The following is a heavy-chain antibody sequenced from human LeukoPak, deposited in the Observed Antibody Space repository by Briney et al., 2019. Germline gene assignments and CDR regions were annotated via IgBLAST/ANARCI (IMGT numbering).Heavy chain of an antibody. CDR3: ATWDGVD. Sequence: PGGSLRLSCAASGFSFSSFEMNWVRQAPGKGLEWLGHIKSKSDGGATDCAAPFKGRFTISRDDSINTLYLQINSLKIEDTAVYYCATWDGVDWGQGTMVTVSS. V-gene: IGHV3-15*01. CDR2: IKSKSDGGAT. J-gene: IGHJ3*01. D-gene: IGHD1-26*01. CDR1: GFSFSSFE.